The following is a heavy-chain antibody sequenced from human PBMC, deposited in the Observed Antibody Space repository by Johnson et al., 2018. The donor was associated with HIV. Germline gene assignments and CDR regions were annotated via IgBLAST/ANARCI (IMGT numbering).Heavy chain of an antibody. D-gene: IGHD3-16*01. CDR3: AREAVPRGLQSAFGGAFDI. CDR2: ISSSGSTI. V-gene: IGHV3-11*04. J-gene: IGHJ3*02. CDR1: GFTVSSNY. Sequence: QPVEPGGVVVKPGGSLRISCAASGFTVSSNYKSWVRQAPGKGLERVSYISSSGSTIYYADPVKGRFIISRDNAKNSLYLQMNSLRAEDTAVYYCAREAVPRGLQSAFGGAFDIWGQGTMVTVAA.